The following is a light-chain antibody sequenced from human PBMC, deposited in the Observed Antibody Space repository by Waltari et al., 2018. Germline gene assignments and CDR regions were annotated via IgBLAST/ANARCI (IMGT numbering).Light chain of an antibody. J-gene: IGKJ3*01. Sequence: DIQITQSPSSLSASIGDRVTITCRASQGISTYLVWYQQKPGKVPKLLIYAASTLQSGVPSRFSGSGSGTDFTLTISGLQPEDAATYYCQKYNRAPFTFGPGTKVHIK. V-gene: IGKV1-27*01. CDR2: AAS. CDR1: QGISTY. CDR3: QKYNRAPFT.